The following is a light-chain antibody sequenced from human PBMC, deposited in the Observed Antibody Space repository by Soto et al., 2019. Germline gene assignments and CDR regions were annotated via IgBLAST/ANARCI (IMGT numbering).Light chain of an antibody. V-gene: IGKV2-28*01. J-gene: IGKJ2*01. CDR1: QSLLHSNGYNY. CDR3: MQALQTWT. Sequence: DFVMTQSPLSMPVTPGEPASISCRSSQSLLHSNGYNYLDWYLQTPGQSPQLLIYLGSNRAAGVPDRFSGSGSGTDFTLKISRVEAEDVGVYYCMQALQTWTFGQGTKLEIK. CDR2: LGS.